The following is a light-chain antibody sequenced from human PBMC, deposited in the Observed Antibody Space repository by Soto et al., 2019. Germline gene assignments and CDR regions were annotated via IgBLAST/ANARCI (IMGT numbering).Light chain of an antibody. Sequence: QSVLAQPASVSGSPGQSITISCTGTSDDVGAYNSVSWYQQLPHKAPQVILYKGTQRPSGVPSRFSGSTSGNVASQTISGLQADDEADYFCCSSAPESTYVFGTGTKVTVL. CDR3: CSSAPESTYV. V-gene: IGLV2-23*01. CDR2: KGT. CDR1: SDDVGAYNS. J-gene: IGLJ1*01.